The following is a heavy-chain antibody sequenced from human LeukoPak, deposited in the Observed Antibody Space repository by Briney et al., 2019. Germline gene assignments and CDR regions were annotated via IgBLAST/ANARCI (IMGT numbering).Heavy chain of an antibody. D-gene: IGHD3-3*01. CDR2: IYYSGST. CDR3: ATYDFWSGYFDY. J-gene: IGHJ4*02. CDR1: GGSISSYY. V-gene: IGHV4-59*12. Sequence: SETLSLTCTVSGGSISSYYWSWIRQPPGKGLEWIGYIYYSGSTYYNPSLKSRVTISVDTSKNQFSLKLSSVTAADTAVYYCATYDFWSGYFDYWGQGTPVTVSS.